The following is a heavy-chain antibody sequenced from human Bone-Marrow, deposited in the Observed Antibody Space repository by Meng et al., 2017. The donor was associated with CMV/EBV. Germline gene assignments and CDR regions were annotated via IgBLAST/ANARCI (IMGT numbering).Heavy chain of an antibody. J-gene: IGHJ6*02. CDR2: IRYDGSNK. Sequence: GESLKISCAASGFTFSSYGMHWVRQAPGKGLEWVAFIRYDGSNKYYADSVKGRFTISRDNAKESLYLQMNSLRVEDTAVYYCAKDGTYYDFWSGYTYYYYYYGMDVWGQGTTVTVSS. CDR3: AKDGTYYDFWSGYTYYYYYYGMDV. CDR1: GFTFSSYG. D-gene: IGHD3-3*01. V-gene: IGHV3-30*02.